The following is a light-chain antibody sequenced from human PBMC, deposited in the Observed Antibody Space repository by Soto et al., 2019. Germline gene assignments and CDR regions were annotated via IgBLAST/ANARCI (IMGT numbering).Light chain of an antibody. CDR1: SSNIGAGYD. V-gene: IGLV1-40*01. J-gene: IGLJ2*01. CDR3: QSYDRSLSGVV. CDR2: GNS. Sequence: QSALTQPPSVSGAPGQRVTISCTWSSSNIGAGYDVHWYQQLPGTAPKLLIYGNSNRPSGVPDRFSASKSGTSASLAITGLQAEDEADYYCQSYDRSLSGVVFGGGTKLTVL.